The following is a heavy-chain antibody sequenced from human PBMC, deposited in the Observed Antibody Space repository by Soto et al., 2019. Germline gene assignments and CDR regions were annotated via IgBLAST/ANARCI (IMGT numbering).Heavy chain of an antibody. Sequence: GESLKISCKGSGYSFTTYWISWVRRMPGEGLEWMGRIGPSDSYTKYSPSFQGHVTISADRSISTAYLQWSSLKASDTAMYYCARQEPDYYYYSGMDVWGQGTTVTVSS. D-gene: IGHD1-1*01. J-gene: IGHJ6*02. CDR1: GYSFTTYW. CDR2: IGPSDSYT. CDR3: ARQEPDYYYYSGMDV. V-gene: IGHV5-10-1*01.